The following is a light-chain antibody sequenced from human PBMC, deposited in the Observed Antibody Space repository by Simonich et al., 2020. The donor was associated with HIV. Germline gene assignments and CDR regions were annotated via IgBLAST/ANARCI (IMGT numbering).Light chain of an antibody. CDR1: QVISNS. CDR2: AAS. J-gene: IGKJ1*01. Sequence: DIQMTQSPSSLSASVGDRVTITCRASQVISNSVALYQQKPGKAPKLLLYAASRLESGVPSRFSGSGSGTDYTLTISSLQPEDFATYYCQQYYSTPPTFGQGTKVEIK. CDR3: QQYYSTPPT. V-gene: IGKV1-NL1*01.